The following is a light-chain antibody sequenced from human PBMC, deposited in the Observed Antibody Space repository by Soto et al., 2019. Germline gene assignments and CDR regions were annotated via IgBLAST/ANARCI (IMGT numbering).Light chain of an antibody. CDR1: QNIDTY. Sequence: DIQMTQSPSSLSASVGDRVTITCRASQNIDTYLNWYQQTPGKAPKLLIYAASNLQSEVPSRFSGSGSGTDFTLPISSLQPEDFATYYCQQRYSTPPYTLGQGTKLEIK. CDR3: QQRYSTPPYT. CDR2: AAS. J-gene: IGKJ2*01. V-gene: IGKV1-39*01.